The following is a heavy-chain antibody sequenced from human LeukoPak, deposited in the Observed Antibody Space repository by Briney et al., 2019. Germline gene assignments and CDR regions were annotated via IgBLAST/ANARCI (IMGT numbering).Heavy chain of an antibody. CDR1: GYTFSSYG. J-gene: IGHJ4*02. CDR2: ISAYNGNT. V-gene: IGHV1-18*01. CDR3: ARDESRGPYYFDN. Sequence: ASVKVSFKASGYTFSSYGISWVRQVPGQGLEWMGWISAYNGNTKYAQNLQGRVTLTTDTSTSTAYMELRSLRSDDTAVYYCARDESRGPYYFDNWGQGTLVTVSS.